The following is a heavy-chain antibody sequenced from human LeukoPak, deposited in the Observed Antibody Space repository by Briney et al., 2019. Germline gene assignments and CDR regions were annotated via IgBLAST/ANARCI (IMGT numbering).Heavy chain of an antibody. CDR1: RFTFSSYE. CDR2: TSSRGVK. J-gene: IGHJ3*02. V-gene: IGHV3-48*03. Sequence: RGSLRLSCAASRFTFSSYEMNWVRQAPGKGREWVSYTSSRGVKHNADSVKGRFTISRDNAKNALYLQMNSLRVEDTAVYYCAREDTGVAFDIWGQGTTVTV. D-gene: IGHD1-14*01. CDR3: AREDTGVAFDI.